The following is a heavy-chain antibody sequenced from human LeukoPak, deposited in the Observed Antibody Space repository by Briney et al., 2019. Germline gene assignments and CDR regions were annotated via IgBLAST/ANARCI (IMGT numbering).Heavy chain of an antibody. CDR3: ARVGTFRTYYYDSSGRDAFDI. CDR2: ISSSSSYI. Sequence: GGSLRLSCAASGFTFSSYSMNWVRQAPGKGLEWVSFISSSSSYIYYADSVKGRFTISRDNAKNSLYLQMNSLRAEDTAVYYCARVGTFRTYYYDSSGRDAFDIWGQETIDPVSS. D-gene: IGHD3-22*01. CDR1: GFTFSSYS. V-gene: IGHV3-21*01. J-gene: IGHJ3*02.